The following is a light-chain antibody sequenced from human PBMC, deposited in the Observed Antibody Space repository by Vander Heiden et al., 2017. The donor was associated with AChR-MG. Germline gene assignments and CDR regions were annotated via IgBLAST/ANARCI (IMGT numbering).Light chain of an antibody. J-gene: IGKJ1*01. V-gene: IGKV1-5*01. CDR2: DAS. CDR1: QGISVW. CDR3: QQDYSYTWT. Sequence: DIQMTQSPSTLSASVGDRVPITCRASQGISVWLGWYQQKPGKAPKLLIYDASTLESGVTSRFSGSGSGTEFTLTISSLQPDDFATYYCQQDYSYTWTFGQGTKVEI.